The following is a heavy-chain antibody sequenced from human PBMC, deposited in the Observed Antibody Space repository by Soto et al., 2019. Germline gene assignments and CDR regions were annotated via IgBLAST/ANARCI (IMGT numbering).Heavy chain of an antibody. CDR1: GFTFSSYA. CDR3: ARAAAPAYYYGMDV. V-gene: IGHV3-30-3*01. D-gene: IGHD2-2*01. Sequence: QVQLVESGGGVVQPGRSLRLSCAPSGFTFSSYAMHWVRQAPGKGLEWVAVISYDGSNKYYADSVKGRFTISRDNSKNTLYLQMNSLRAEDTAVYYCARAAAPAYYYGMDVWGQGTTVTVSS. CDR2: ISYDGSNK. J-gene: IGHJ6*02.